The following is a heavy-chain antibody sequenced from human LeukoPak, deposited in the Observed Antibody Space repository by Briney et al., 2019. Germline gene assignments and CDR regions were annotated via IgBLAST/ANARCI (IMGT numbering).Heavy chain of an antibody. CDR3: AKAQRVGADYYYYMDV. CDR2: ISGSGGGT. CDR1: GFTFSSYA. J-gene: IGHJ6*03. Sequence: PGGSLRLSCEASGFTFSSYAMNWVRQAPGKGLEWVSTISGSGGGTYYADSVKGRFTISRDNSKNTLYVQMNSLRAEDTAVYYCAKAQRVGADYYYYMDVWGKGTTVTVSS. D-gene: IGHD1-26*01. V-gene: IGHV3-23*01.